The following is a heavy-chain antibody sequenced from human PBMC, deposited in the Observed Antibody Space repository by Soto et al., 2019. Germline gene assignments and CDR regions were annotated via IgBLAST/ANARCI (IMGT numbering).Heavy chain of an antibody. CDR2: ISGSGGST. CDR1: GFTFSSHA. CDR3: AKVPWGYYGSGSYQDY. V-gene: IGHV3-23*01. Sequence: GGSLRLSCAASGFTFSSHAMSWVRQAPGKGLEWVSAISGSGGSTYYADSVKGRFTISRDNSKNTLYLQMNSLRAEDTAVYYCAKVPWGYYGSGSYQDYWGQGTLVTVSS. D-gene: IGHD3-10*01. J-gene: IGHJ4*02.